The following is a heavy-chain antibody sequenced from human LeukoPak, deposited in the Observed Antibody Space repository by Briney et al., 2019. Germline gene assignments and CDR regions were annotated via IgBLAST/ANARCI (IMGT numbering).Heavy chain of an antibody. V-gene: IGHV3-30-3*01. Sequence: GRSLRLSCAGSGFTFSSYAMHWVRQAPGKGLEWVAVISYDGSNKYYADSVKGRFTISRDNSKNTLYLQMNSLRAEDTAVYYCARDPYYDSSGYYSNWFDPWGQGTLVTVSS. J-gene: IGHJ5*02. CDR2: ISYDGSNK. CDR1: GFTFSSYA. D-gene: IGHD3-22*01. CDR3: ARDPYYDSSGYYSNWFDP.